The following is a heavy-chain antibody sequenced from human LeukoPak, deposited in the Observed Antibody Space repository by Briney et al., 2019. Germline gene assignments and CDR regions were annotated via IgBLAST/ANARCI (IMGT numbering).Heavy chain of an antibody. CDR2: ISSSGSTI. D-gene: IGHD3-22*01. CDR1: GLTFSDYY. CDR3: ATLPYYYDSSGSYYFDY. J-gene: IGHJ4*02. V-gene: IGHV3-11*04. Sequence: GGSLRLSCAAPGLTFSDYYMSWIRQAPGKGLEWVSYISSSGSTIYYADSVKGRFTISRDNSKNTLYLQMNSLRVEDTAVYYCATLPYYYDSSGSYYFDYWGQGTLVTVSS.